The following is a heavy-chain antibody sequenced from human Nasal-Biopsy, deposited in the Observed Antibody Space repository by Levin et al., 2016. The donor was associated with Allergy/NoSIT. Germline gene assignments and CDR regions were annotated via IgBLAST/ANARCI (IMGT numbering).Heavy chain of an antibody. Sequence: GGSLRLSCAASGFSVTRSNMHWVRQAPGKGLEWVAAISHDGNSKYYTDSVKGRFSISQDTSEDTLFLQMNSLRPEDAAVYFCARGMYSSGYCDVFDIWGQGTMVTVSS. J-gene: IGHJ3*02. D-gene: IGHD6-19*01. CDR3: ARGMYSSGYCDVFDI. CDR1: GFSVTRSN. V-gene: IGHV3-30-3*01. CDR2: ISHDGNSK.